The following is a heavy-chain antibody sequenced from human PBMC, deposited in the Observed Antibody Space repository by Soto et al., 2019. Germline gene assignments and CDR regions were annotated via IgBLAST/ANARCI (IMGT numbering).Heavy chain of an antibody. CDR1: GFTFSSYG. D-gene: IGHD2-8*02. Sequence: QVQLVESGGGVVQPGRSLRLSCAASGFTFSSYGMHGVRQAPDKGLEWVAVISKDGNVKYYPESVKGRFTISRDNSKNTLYLQMSSLGAEDTASYYCTGEVASGYWGQGTLVTVSS. V-gene: IGHV3-30*03. CDR3: TGEVASGY. J-gene: IGHJ4*02. CDR2: ISKDGNVK.